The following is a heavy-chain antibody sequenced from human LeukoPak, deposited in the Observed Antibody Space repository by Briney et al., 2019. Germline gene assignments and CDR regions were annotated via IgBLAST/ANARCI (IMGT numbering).Heavy chain of an antibody. CDR2: IYPSDSHA. CDR3: ARSPDTIYFDY. V-gene: IGHV5-51*01. Sequence: GESLKISCEGSGYTFTTYWIGWVRQMPGKGLEWMAIIYPSDSHARYSPSLQGQVTISADRSISTAYLQWSSLKASDTAMYYCARSPDTIYFDYWGQGTLVTVSS. D-gene: IGHD5-18*01. J-gene: IGHJ4*02. CDR1: GYTFTTYW.